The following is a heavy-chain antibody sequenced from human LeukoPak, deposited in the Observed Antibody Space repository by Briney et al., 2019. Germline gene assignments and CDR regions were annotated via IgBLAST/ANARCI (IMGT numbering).Heavy chain of an antibody. CDR2: IYYSGST. Sequence: PSETLSLTCTVSGGSISSYYWSWIRQPPGQGLEWIGYIYYSGSTNYNPSLKSRVTISVDTSKNQFSLKLSSVTAADTAVYYCARRWELIDAFDIWGQGTMVTVSS. CDR3: ARRWELIDAFDI. D-gene: IGHD1-26*01. J-gene: IGHJ3*02. CDR1: GGSISSYY. V-gene: IGHV4-59*08.